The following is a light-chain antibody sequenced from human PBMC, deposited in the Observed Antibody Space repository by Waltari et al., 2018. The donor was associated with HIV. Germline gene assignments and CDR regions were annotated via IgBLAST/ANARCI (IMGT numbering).Light chain of an antibody. Sequence: QSALTQPASVSGSPGQSITISCTGTRSDVESYNSVSWYQQHPGKAPKLIIYDVSKRPSGVSNHFSGSKSGNTASLTASGLQAEDEADYYCCSYAGSSTWVFGGGTRLTVL. J-gene: IGLJ3*02. CDR2: DVS. CDR1: RSDVESYNS. CDR3: CSYAGSSTWV. V-gene: IGLV2-23*02.